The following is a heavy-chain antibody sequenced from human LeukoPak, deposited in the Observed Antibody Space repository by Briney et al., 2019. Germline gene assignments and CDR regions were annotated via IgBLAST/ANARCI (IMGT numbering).Heavy chain of an antibody. V-gene: IGHV3-53*01. CDR3: ARVVDSSGYYYYGMDV. CDR2: IYSGGST. J-gene: IGHJ6*02. D-gene: IGHD3-22*01. CDR1: GFTVSSNY. Sequence: GGSLRLSCAASGFTVSSNYMSWVREAPGKGLGWVSVIYSGGSTYYADSVKGRFTISRDNSKNTLYLQMNSLRAEDTAVYYCARVVDSSGYYYYGMDVWGQGTTVTVSS.